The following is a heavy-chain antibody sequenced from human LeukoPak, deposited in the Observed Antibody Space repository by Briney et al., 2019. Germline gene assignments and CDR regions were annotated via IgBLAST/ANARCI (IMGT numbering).Heavy chain of an antibody. CDR1: GYSLTVYY. CDR3: ARVVRGVMGATYYFDY. J-gene: IGHJ4*02. Sequence: GASVKVSCKASGYSLTVYYIHWVRQAPGQGLEWMGWINPNSGGTNYAQKFQGRVTMTRDTSISTAYMELSRLRSDDTAVYYCARVVRGVMGATYYFDYWGQGTLVTVSS. D-gene: IGHD3-10*01. CDR2: INPNSGGT. V-gene: IGHV1-2*02.